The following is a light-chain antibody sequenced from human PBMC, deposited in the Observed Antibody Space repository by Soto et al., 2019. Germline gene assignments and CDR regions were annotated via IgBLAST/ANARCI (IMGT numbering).Light chain of an antibody. J-gene: IGKJ1*01. CDR2: GAS. Sequence: ETVMTQSPATLSVSPGGRATLSCRASQSISDTLAWYQQKPGQAPRLLIHGASTRATGFPARFSGSGSGTDFTLTISSLEPEDFAVYYCQQRSNWPPWTFGQGTKVDIK. V-gene: IGKV3-15*01. CDR3: QQRSNWPPWT. CDR1: QSISDT.